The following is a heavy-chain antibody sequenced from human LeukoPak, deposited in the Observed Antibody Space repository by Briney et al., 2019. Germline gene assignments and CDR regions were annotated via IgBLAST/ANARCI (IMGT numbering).Heavy chain of an antibody. Sequence: GGSLRLSCAASGFTFSSNAMSWVRQAPGKGLEWVSAFSGSGGSTYYADSVKGRFTISRDNSKDTLYLQMNSLRAEDTAVYYCAKISYIGSYYMDYWGQGTLVTVSS. J-gene: IGHJ4*02. CDR2: FSGSGGST. CDR3: AKISYIGSYYMDY. CDR1: GFTFSSNA. V-gene: IGHV3-23*01. D-gene: IGHD1-26*01.